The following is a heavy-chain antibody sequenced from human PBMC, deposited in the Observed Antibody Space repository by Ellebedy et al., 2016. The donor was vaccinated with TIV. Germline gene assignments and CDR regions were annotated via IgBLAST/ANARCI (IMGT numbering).Heavy chain of an antibody. CDR3: TGDRRGFLDY. J-gene: IGHJ4*02. Sequence: PGGSLRLSCSASGFIVSANYLTWVGQPPGKGLEWVPVIYGDARTSYSDSVKGRFTSTRDISKNTLYLQLNALTGEDAAVYYCTGDRRGFLDYWGQGTPVIVSS. CDR2: IYGDART. V-gene: IGHV3-53*01. CDR1: GFIVSANY.